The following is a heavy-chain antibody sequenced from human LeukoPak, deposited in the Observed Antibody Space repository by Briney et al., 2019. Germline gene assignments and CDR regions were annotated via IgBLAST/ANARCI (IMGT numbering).Heavy chain of an antibody. Sequence: GGSLRLSCAASRFTFSSSWMAWVRQAPGKGLEWVSNIDGDGSTKNYVDSVKGRFTVSRDNAKNSLYLRMNSLKDEDTAVYYCARGRAYSTFDIWGQGTMVTVSS. CDR2: IDGDGSTK. J-gene: IGHJ3*02. CDR1: RFTFSSSW. D-gene: IGHD6-13*01. CDR3: ARGRAYSTFDI. V-gene: IGHV3-7*01.